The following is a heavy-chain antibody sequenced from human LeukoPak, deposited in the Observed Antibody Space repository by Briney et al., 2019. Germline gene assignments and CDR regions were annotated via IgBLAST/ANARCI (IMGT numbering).Heavy chain of an antibody. V-gene: IGHV4-39*07. CDR3: ARNDWYFDL. CDR1: GGSISSSSYY. J-gene: IGHJ2*01. Sequence: SETLSLTCTVSGGSISSSSYYWGWIRQPPGKGLEWIGNIYYSGSTYYNPSLKSRVTISVDTSKNQFSLKLSSVTAADTAVYYCARNDWYFDLWGRGTLVTVSS. CDR2: IYYSGST.